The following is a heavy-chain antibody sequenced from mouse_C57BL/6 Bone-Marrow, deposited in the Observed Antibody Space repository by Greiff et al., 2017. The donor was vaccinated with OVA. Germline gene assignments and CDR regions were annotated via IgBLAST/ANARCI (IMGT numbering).Heavy chain of an antibody. D-gene: IGHD2-3*01. CDR3: ARDGGYYDAWFAY. CDR2: SRNKANDYTT. Sequence: EVMVVESGGGLVQSGRSLRLSCATSGFTFSDFYMEWVRQAPGKGLEWIAASRNKANDYTTEYSASVKGRFIVSRDTSQSILYLQMNALRAEDTAIYYCARDGGYYDAWFAYWGQGTLVTVSA. V-gene: IGHV7-1*01. CDR1: GFTFSDFY. J-gene: IGHJ3*01.